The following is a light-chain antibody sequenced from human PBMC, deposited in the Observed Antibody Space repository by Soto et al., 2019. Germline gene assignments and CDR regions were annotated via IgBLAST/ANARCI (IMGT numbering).Light chain of an antibody. CDR1: QSVLYSSNNKNY. J-gene: IGKJ5*01. CDR3: QQYNAYPLT. CDR2: AAS. Sequence: DIVMTQSPDSLAVSLGERATINCKSSQSVLYSSNNKNYLAWYQQKPGKAPKLLIYAASSLQSGVPSRFSGSGSGTEFTLTISSLQSEDFATYYCQQYNAYPLTFGQGTRLEIK. V-gene: IGKV4-1*01.